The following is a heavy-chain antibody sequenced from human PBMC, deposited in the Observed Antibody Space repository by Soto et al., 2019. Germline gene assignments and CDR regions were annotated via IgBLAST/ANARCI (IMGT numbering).Heavy chain of an antibody. V-gene: IGHV4-30-4*01. Sequence: KPSETLSLTCSVSGDSISTVDYFWAWVRQPPGQALEYIGYIYKSATTYYNPSFESRVAISLDTSKGQFSLNVTSLTAADTAVYFCARGRYCLTGRCFPNWFDSWGQGTLVTVSS. D-gene: IGHD2-15*01. CDR3: ARGRYCLTGRCFPNWFDS. CDR2: IYKSATT. CDR1: GDSISTVDYF. J-gene: IGHJ5*01.